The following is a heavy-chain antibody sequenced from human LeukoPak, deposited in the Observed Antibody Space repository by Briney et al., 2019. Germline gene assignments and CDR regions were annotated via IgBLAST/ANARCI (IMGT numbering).Heavy chain of an antibody. CDR3: ARDYYDSSGDAFDI. CDR1: GGSFSSYY. V-gene: IGHV4-34*01. J-gene: IGHJ3*02. D-gene: IGHD3-22*01. Sequence: SETLSLTCAVYGGSFSSYYWSWVRQPPGKGLEWIGEINHSGSTNYNPSLKSRVTISVDTSKNQFSLKLSSVTAADTAVYYCARDYYDSSGDAFDIWGQGTMVTVSS. CDR2: INHSGST.